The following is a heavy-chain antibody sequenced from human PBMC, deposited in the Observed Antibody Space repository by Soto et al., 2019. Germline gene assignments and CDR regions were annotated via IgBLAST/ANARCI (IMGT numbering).Heavy chain of an antibody. V-gene: IGHV3-23*01. CDR1: GFTFSSYA. D-gene: IGHD5-12*01. J-gene: IGHJ6*03. Sequence: HPGGSLRLSCEASGFTFSSYAMSWVRQAPGKGLEWVSAISGSGGSTYYADSVKGRFTISRDNSKNTLYLQMTSLRAEDTAVYYCAKDQQYSGYYPYYYYMDVWGKGTTVTVSS. CDR3: AKDQQYSGYYPYYYYMDV. CDR2: ISGSGGST.